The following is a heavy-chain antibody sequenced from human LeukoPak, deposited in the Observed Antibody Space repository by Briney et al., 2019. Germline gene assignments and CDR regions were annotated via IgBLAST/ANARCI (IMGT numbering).Heavy chain of an antibody. V-gene: IGHV4-39*07. CDR2: IYYSGST. D-gene: IGHD5-18*01. Sequence: SETLSLTCTVSGGSISSSSYYWGWIRQPPGKGLEWIGSIYYSGSTYYNPSLKSRVTISVDTSKNQFSLKLSSVTAADTAVYYCAKSSYGLVDIWGQGTMVIVS. CDR3: AKSSYGLVDI. CDR1: GGSISSSSYY. J-gene: IGHJ3*02.